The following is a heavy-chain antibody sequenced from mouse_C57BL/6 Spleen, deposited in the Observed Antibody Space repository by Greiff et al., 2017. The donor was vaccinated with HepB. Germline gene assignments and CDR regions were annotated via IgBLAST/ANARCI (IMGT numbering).Heavy chain of an antibody. CDR1: GYTFTDYY. CDR2: INPNNGGT. CDR3: ARRTPYAIDY. V-gene: IGHV1-26*01. J-gene: IGHJ4*01. Sequence: VQLQQSGPELVKPGASVKISCKASGYTFTDYYMNWVKQSHGKSLEWIGDINPNNGGTSYNQKFKGKDTLTVDKSSSTAYMELRSLTSEDSAVYYCARRTPYAIDYWGQGTSVTVSS.